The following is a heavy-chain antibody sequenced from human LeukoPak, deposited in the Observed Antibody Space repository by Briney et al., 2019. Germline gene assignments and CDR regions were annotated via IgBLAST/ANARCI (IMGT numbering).Heavy chain of an antibody. D-gene: IGHD6-19*01. Sequence: ASVKVSCKASGYTFTGYYMHWVRQAPGQGLEWMGWLNPNSGGTKYAQKFQGRVTMTRDTSISTAYMEVSSLRSDDTAVYYCARGAAVAGTAYNWFDPWGQGTLVTVSS. V-gene: IGHV1-2*02. CDR2: LNPNSGGT. CDR1: GYTFTGYY. J-gene: IGHJ5*02. CDR3: ARGAAVAGTAYNWFDP.